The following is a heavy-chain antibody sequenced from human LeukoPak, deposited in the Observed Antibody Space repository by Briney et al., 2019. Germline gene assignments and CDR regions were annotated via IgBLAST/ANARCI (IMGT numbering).Heavy chain of an antibody. J-gene: IGHJ4*02. CDR2: INPNSGGT. Sequence: EASVKVSCKASGYTFTGHYMHWVRQAPGQGLEWMGWINPNSGGTNYAQKFQGRVTMTRDTSISTAYMELSRLRSDDTAVYYCARDDTIFGVALPDNWGQGTLVTVSS. CDR1: GYTFTGHY. CDR3: ARDDTIFGVALPDN. D-gene: IGHD3-3*01. V-gene: IGHV1-2*02.